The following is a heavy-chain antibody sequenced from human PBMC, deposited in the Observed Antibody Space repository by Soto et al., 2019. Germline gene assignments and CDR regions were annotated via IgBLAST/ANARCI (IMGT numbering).Heavy chain of an antibody. V-gene: IGHV3-21*01. J-gene: IGHJ4*02. CDR3: ARESEDLTSNFDY. CDR2: ISSTTNYI. Sequence: GGSLRLSCAASGLTFSRYSMNWVRQAPGKGLEWVSSISSTTNYIYYADSMKGRFTVSRDNAKNSVYLDMNSLSAEDTAVYYCARESEDLTSNFDYWGQGTLVTVSS. CDR1: GLTFSRYS.